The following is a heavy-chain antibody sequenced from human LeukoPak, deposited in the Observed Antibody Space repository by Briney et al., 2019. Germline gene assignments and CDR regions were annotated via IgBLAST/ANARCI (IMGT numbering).Heavy chain of an antibody. Sequence: GGSLRLSCTVSGFTVSSNSMSWVRQAPGKGLAWVAVISYDGSNKYYADSVKGRFTISRDNAKNSLSLQMNSLRAEDTAVYYCIVFAVTGTLGFDYWGQGTLVTVSS. CDR1: GFTVSSNS. V-gene: IGHV3-30*03. J-gene: IGHJ4*02. D-gene: IGHD6-19*01. CDR3: IVFAVTGTLGFDY. CDR2: ISYDGSNK.